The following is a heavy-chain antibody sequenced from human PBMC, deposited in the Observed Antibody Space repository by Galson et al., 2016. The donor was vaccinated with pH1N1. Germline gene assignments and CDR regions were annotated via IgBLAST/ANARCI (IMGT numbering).Heavy chain of an antibody. D-gene: IGHD5-18*01. CDR2: ITGSGGST. J-gene: IGHJ4*02. CDR3: AKHPYYVDTSKIDY. Sequence: SLRLSCAASGLTFSSYAMHWVRQAPGRGLEWVSTITGSGGSTYYADSVNGRFTISRDNSKNTVYLQMNSLRADDAAVYYCAKHPYYVDTSKIDYWGQGTLVSVSS. V-gene: IGHV3-23*01. CDR1: GLTFSSYA.